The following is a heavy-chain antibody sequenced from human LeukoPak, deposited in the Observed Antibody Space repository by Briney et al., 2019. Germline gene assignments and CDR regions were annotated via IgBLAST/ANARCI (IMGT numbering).Heavy chain of an antibody. Sequence: PGGSLRLSCSASGFIFSGYGINWVRQGPGKALEWVTSISSGSSYIHYADSVKDRFTISRDDAKSSLYLQMNSLRAEDTAVYYCTRGPYCTNGVCAPWDHYHYMDVWGKGTTVTVSS. J-gene: IGHJ6*03. CDR1: GFIFSGYG. D-gene: IGHD2-8*01. V-gene: IGHV3-21*01. CDR2: ISSGSSYI. CDR3: TRGPYCTNGVCAPWDHYHYMDV.